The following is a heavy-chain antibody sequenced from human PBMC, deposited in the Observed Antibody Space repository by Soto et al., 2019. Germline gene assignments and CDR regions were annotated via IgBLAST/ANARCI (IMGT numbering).Heavy chain of an antibody. Sequence: QVELVQSGAEVKKPGSSVRVSCKASGGTFSKYKITWVRQAPGQGLEWMGGIIPVFGTANYAQKFQGRVTITADECTSTDSMEVSSLRSDDTAVYYCARDWRGGGCFSDHPFYYGMDVWGQGTTVTVSS. V-gene: IGHV1-69*12. J-gene: IGHJ6*02. CDR1: GGTFSKYK. D-gene: IGHD2-15*01. CDR2: IIPVFGTA. CDR3: ARDWRGGGCFSDHPFYYGMDV.